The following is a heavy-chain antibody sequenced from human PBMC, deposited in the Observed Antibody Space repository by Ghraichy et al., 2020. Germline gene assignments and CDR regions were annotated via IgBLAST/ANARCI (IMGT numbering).Heavy chain of an antibody. D-gene: IGHD3-3*01. J-gene: IGHJ5*02. CDR2: MNPNSGNT. V-gene: IGHV1-8*01. CDR3: ARSRLVPWGGYYTGRQRGLDP. CDR1: GYTFTSYD. Sequence: ASVKVSCKASGYTFTSYDINWVRQATGQGLEWMGWMNPNSGNTGYAQKFQGRVTMTRNTSISTAYMELSSLRSEDTAVYYCARSRLVPWGGYYTGRQRGLDPWGQGTLVTVSS.